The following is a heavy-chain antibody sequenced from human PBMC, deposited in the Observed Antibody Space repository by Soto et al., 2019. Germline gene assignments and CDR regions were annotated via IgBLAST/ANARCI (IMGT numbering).Heavy chain of an antibody. CDR3: ASQLPSSSLLRPRPSYGMDV. CDR1: GGSISYYD. D-gene: IGHD1-26*01. V-gene: IGHV4-59*01. CDR2: ISNSGST. J-gene: IGHJ6*02. Sequence: SETLSLTCTVSGGSISYYDWSWIRQPPGKGLEWIGYISNSGSTNYNPSLKSRVTISVDTSKNQFSLKLRSVSAADMAVYYCASQLPSSSLLRPRPSYGMDVWGQGTTVTVSS.